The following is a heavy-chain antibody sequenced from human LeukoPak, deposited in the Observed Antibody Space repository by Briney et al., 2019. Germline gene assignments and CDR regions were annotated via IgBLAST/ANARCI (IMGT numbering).Heavy chain of an antibody. D-gene: IGHD2-21*01. V-gene: IGHV4-39*01. J-gene: IGHJ4*02. Sequence: SETLSLTCSVSGGSISSSSYYWGWIRQPPGKGLEWIGSIYNSGSTYYNPSLKSRVTVSVDRTENQFSLQLNSVTAADTAVYYCARHVASYDFDYWGQGTLVTVSS. CDR3: ARHVASYDFDY. CDR2: IYNSGST. CDR1: GGSISSSSYY.